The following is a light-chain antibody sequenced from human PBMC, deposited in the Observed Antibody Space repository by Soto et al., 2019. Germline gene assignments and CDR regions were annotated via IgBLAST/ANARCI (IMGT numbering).Light chain of an antibody. CDR2: AAS. CDR1: QSISSY. J-gene: IGKJ5*01. V-gene: IGKV1-39*01. CDR3: QQSYSTPPWT. Sequence: DIQITHSPSSLSASVVDRVTITCRISQSISSYLNWYQQKPGKAPKLLIYAASSLQSGVPSRFSGSGSGTDFTLTISSLQPEDFATYYCQQSYSTPPWTFGQGTRLEIK.